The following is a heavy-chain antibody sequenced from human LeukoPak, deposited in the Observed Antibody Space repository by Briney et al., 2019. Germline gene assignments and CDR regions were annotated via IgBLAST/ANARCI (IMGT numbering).Heavy chain of an antibody. V-gene: IGHV4-38-2*02. D-gene: IGHD3-22*01. CDR2: MYHSGSN. Sequence: AETLSLTCAVSGYSISSCYYWGWIRQPPGKVLEWIGSMYHSGSNYYNPSLKSRVTISVDTSKNQFSLTLRSVTAADTAVYYCARDTNYDSSGDAIFDYWGQGTLVTVSS. J-gene: IGHJ4*02. CDR3: ARDTNYDSSGDAIFDY. CDR1: GYSISSCYY.